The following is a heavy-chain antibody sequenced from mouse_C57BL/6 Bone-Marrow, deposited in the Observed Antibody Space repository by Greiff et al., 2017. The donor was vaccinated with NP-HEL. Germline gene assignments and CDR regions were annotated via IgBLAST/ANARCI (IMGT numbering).Heavy chain of an antibody. V-gene: IGHV14-4*01. CDR2: IDPENGDT. Sequence: DVKLVESGAELVRPGASVKLSCTASGFNIKDDYMHWVKQRPEQGLEWIGWIDPENGDTEYASKFQGKATITADTSSNTAYLQLSSLTSEDTAVYYCTTFDYDVEFAYWGRGTLVTVSA. D-gene: IGHD2-4*01. CDR3: TTFDYDVEFAY. J-gene: IGHJ3*01. CDR1: GFNIKDDY.